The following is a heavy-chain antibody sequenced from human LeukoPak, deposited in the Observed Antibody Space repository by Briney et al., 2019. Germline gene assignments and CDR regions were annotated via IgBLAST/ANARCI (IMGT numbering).Heavy chain of an antibody. Sequence: SETLSLTCTVSGGSISSYYWSWIRQPPGKGLEWIGYIYYSGSTNYNPSLKSRVTISVDTSKNQFSLKLSSVTAADTAVYYCARGGIAVADHFGQGTLVTVSS. CDR1: GGSISSYY. CDR2: IYYSGST. J-gene: IGHJ4*02. CDR3: ARGGIAVADH. V-gene: IGHV4-59*12. D-gene: IGHD6-19*01.